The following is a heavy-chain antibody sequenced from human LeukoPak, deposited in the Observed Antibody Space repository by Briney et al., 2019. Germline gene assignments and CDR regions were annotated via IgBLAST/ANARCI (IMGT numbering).Heavy chain of an antibody. D-gene: IGHD3-3*01. Sequence: GGSLRLSCAASGFTFSNYWMSWVRQAPGKGLEWAANIKQDGSEKYYVDSVKGRFTISRDNAKNLLYLQMNILRAEDTAVYYCARFGDFWSGYYGDYWGQGTLVTVSS. J-gene: IGHJ4*02. CDR2: IKQDGSEK. V-gene: IGHV3-7*01. CDR3: ARFGDFWSGYYGDY. CDR1: GFTFSNYW.